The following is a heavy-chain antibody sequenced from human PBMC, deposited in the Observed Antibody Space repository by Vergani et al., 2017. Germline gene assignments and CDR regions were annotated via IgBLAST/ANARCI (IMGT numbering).Heavy chain of an antibody. Sequence: QVQLQESGPGLVKPSETLSLTCTVSGGSISSYYWSWIRPPPGKGLEWIGYIYYRGSTNYNPSLKSRVTISVDTSKNQFSLKLSSVTAADTAVYYCARDARGMATIWDYYYYMDVWGKGTTVTVSS. CDR3: ARDARGMATIWDYYYYMDV. V-gene: IGHV4-59*01. CDR2: IYYRGST. J-gene: IGHJ6*03. D-gene: IGHD5-24*01. CDR1: GGSISSYY.